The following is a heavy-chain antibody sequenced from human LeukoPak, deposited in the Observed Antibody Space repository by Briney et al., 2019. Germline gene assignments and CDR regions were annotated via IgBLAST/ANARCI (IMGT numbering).Heavy chain of an antibody. CDR1: GFTFSSYW. Sequence: GGSLRLSCAASGFTFSSYWMHWVRQAPGKGLVWVSRINTDGSRTDYADSVKGRFTISRDNSKNTLYLQMNSLRAEDTAVYYCANDETRYYYDSSGYYPVPYGMDVWGQGTTVTVSS. D-gene: IGHD3-22*01. J-gene: IGHJ6*02. V-gene: IGHV3-74*01. CDR2: INTDGSRT. CDR3: ANDETRYYYDSSGYYPVPYGMDV.